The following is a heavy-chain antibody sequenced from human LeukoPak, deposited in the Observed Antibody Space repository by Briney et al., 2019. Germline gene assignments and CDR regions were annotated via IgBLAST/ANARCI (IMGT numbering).Heavy chain of an antibody. CDR2: INHSGST. CDR1: GGSFSGYY. J-gene: IGHJ4*02. D-gene: IGHD6-13*01. Sequence: PSETLSLXCAVYGGSFSGYYWSWIRQPPGKGLEWIGEINHSGSTNYNPSLKSRVTISVDTSKNQFSLKLSSVTAADTAVYYCAREYSSSWYYFYFDYWGQGTLVTVSS. V-gene: IGHV4-34*01. CDR3: AREYSSSWYYFYFDY.